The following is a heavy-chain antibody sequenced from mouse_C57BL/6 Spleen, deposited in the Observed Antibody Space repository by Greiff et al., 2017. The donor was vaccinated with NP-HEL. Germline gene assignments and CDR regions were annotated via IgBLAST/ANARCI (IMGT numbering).Heavy chain of an antibody. V-gene: IGHV1-52*01. D-gene: IGHD2-2*01. Sequence: VQLKQSGAELVRPGSSVKLSCKASGYTFTSYWMHWVKQRPIQGLEWIGNIDPSDSETHYNQKFKDKATLTVDKSSSTAYMQLSSLTSEESAVYVCARVGAGYGGFAYWGQGTLVTVSA. J-gene: IGHJ3*01. CDR2: IDPSDSET. CDR1: GYTFTSYW. CDR3: ARVGAGYGGFAY.